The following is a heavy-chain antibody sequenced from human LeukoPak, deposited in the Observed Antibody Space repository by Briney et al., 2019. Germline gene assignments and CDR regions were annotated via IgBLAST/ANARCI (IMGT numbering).Heavy chain of an antibody. CDR1: GFTFGSYA. CDR2: ISGSDGST. CDR3: AKDSRSLPYCFDF. J-gene: IGHJ4*02. Sequence: PGGSLRLSCAASGFTFGSYAMSWVRQGPGKGLEWVSDISGSDGSTYYADSVKGRFTISRDNSKDTRYLEMNSLRAEDTALYYCAKDSRSLPYCFDFWGQGTLVTVSS. V-gene: IGHV3-23*01.